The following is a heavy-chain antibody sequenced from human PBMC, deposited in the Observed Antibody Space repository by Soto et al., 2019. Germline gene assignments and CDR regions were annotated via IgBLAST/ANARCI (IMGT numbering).Heavy chain of an antibody. Sequence: KVSCKASGYTFTSYDINWVRQATGQGLEWMGIIYPEDSEVRYSPAFQGQVTISADKSISTAFLQWSSLGASDTAIYYCARHLYFDSSGYYFDQWGQGTPVTVSS. CDR2: IYPEDSEV. D-gene: IGHD3-22*01. V-gene: IGHV5-51*01. CDR3: ARHLYFDSSGYYFDQ. J-gene: IGHJ4*02. CDR1: GYTFTSYD.